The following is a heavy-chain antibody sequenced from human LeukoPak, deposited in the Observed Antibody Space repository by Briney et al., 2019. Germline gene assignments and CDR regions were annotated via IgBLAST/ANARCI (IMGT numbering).Heavy chain of an antibody. CDR2: IHTSGST. V-gene: IGHV4-4*07. D-gene: IGHD3-3*01. CDR1: GGSISSYY. Sequence: SETLSLTCTVSGGSISSYYWSWIRQPAGKGLEWIGRIHTSGSTNYNPSLKSRVTISVDTSKNQFSLKLSSVTAADTAVYYCASRFWSGYYGAFDIWGQGTMVTVSS. CDR3: ASRFWSGYYGAFDI. J-gene: IGHJ3*02.